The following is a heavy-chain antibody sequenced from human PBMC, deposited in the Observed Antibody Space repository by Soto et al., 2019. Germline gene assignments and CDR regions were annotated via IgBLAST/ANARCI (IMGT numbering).Heavy chain of an antibody. V-gene: IGHV3-7*01. CDR3: ARQNNFDY. J-gene: IGHJ4*02. CDR1: GFTFGSYW. Sequence: GGSLRLSCATSGFTFGSYWMNWVRQAPGKGLEWVAKISEGGSETYYVDSVRGRFTISRDNAKNSLFLQMNSLRAEDTAVYHCARQNNFDYWGQGTLVTVSS. CDR2: ISEGGSET.